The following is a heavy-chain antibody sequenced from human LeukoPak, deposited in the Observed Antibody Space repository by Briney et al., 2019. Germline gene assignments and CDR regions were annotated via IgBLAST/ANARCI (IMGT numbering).Heavy chain of an antibody. CDR3: AYSGSYYNPPFQY. CDR2: IHTGNSDS. V-gene: IGHV5-51*01. Sequence: GESLKISCKGSGYFVTHHWIGWVRQMPGKGLEWMAIIHTGNSDSKYSPSFQGQVTMSVDKSISTAYLQWSSLKASDTAMYYCAYSGSYYNPPFQYWGQGTLVTATS. D-gene: IGHD3-10*01. CDR1: GYFVTHHW. J-gene: IGHJ4*02.